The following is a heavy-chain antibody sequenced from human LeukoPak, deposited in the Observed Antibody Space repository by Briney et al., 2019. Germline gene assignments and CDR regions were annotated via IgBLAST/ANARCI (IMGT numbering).Heavy chain of an antibody. CDR1: GFTFSSYA. CDR3: ARDQNYGDYGPFDY. Sequence: GGSLRLSCAAAGFTFSSYAMSWVRQAPGKGLEWISYISSRGSTIGYADSVKGRFTISRDDAKNSLYLQMNSLRAEDTAVYYCARDQNYGDYGPFDYWGQGTLVTVSS. CDR2: ISSRGSTI. V-gene: IGHV3-48*04. D-gene: IGHD4-17*01. J-gene: IGHJ4*02.